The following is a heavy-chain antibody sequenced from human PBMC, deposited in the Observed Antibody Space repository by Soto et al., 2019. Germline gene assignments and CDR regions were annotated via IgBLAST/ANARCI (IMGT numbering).Heavy chain of an antibody. CDR3: ARGRGGYCSSTSCYSGADAFDI. CDR1: GGSISSGGYY. Sequence: QVQLQESGPGLVKASRTLSLTCTVSGGSISSGGYYWSWIRQHPGKGLEWIGYIYYSGSTYYNPSLKSRVTISVDTSENQFALKLSSVNAADTAVYYCARGRGGYCSSTSCYSGADAFDIWGQGTMVTVSS. J-gene: IGHJ3*02. D-gene: IGHD2-2*01. V-gene: IGHV4-31*03. CDR2: IYYSGST.